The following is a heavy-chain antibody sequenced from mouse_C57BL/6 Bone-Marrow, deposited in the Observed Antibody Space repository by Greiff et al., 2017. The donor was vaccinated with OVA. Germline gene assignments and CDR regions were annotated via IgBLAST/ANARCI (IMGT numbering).Heavy chain of an antibody. V-gene: IGHV1-53*01. CDR2: INPSNGGT. Sequence: QVQLQQPGTELVKPGASVKLSCKASGYTFTSYWMHWVKQRPGQGLEWIGNINPSNGGTNYNEKFKSKATMTVDKSSSTAYMQLSSLTSEDSAVYYCARLAKDYYPYYFDYWGQGTTLTVSS. CDR1: GYTFTSYW. D-gene: IGHD1-1*01. CDR3: ARLAKDYYPYYFDY. J-gene: IGHJ2*01.